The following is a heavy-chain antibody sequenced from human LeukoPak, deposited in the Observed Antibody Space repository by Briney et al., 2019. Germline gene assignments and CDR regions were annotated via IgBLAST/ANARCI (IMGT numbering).Heavy chain of an antibody. J-gene: IGHJ5*02. Sequence: PGGSLRLSCAASGFPFGSYAMTWVRQAPGKGLEWVSGISGSGGKTYNADSLKGRFTISRDNSKNTLYPQMNSLRVEDTAIYYCAKSRGGSFPGGFDPWGHGTLVTISS. V-gene: IGHV3-23*01. CDR2: ISGSGGKT. CDR1: GFPFGSYA. D-gene: IGHD2-15*01. CDR3: AKSRGGSFPGGFDP.